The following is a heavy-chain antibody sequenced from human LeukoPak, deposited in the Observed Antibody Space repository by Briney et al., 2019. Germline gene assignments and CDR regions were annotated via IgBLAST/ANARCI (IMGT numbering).Heavy chain of an antibody. V-gene: IGHV1-18*01. CDR2: ISPYNGNT. D-gene: IGHD2-2*01. CDR3: ARRGPTYCSSTSCYFDY. J-gene: IGHJ4*02. CDR1: GYTFTSYG. Sequence: ASVKASCKASGYTFTSYGINWVRQAPGQGLEWMGWISPYNGNTNYSQKLQGRVTMTTDTSTSTAYMELRSLRSDDTAVYYCARRGPTYCSSTSCYFDYWGQGTLVTVSS.